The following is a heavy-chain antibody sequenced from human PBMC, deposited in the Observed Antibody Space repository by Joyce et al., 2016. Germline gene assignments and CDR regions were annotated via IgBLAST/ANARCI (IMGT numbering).Heavy chain of an antibody. J-gene: IGHJ4*02. CDR2: MSHDGVDN. D-gene: IGHD4-17*01. V-gene: IGHV3-30*18. Sequence: QVQLVESGGGVVQPGRSLRLSCAASGFTFSSNGMHWVRQAPGKGLEWLAVMSHDGVDNYYADSVQGQFTISRDNSTSPLLLQMCRLRPEDTAVYYCVKSDGDYGSGSWGQGALVTVSS. CDR3: VKSDGDYGSGS. CDR1: GFTFSSNG.